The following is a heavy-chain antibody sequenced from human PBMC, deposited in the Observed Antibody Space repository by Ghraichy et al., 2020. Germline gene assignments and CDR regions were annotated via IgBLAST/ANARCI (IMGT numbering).Heavy chain of an antibody. CDR2: ISSSSSTI. V-gene: IGHV3-48*02. D-gene: IGHD3-10*01. CDR1: GFTFSSYS. J-gene: IGHJ4*02. Sequence: GEYLNISCAASGFTFSSYSMNWVRQAPGKGLEWVSYISSSSSTIYYADSVKGRFTISRDNAKNSLYLQMNSLRDEDTAVYYCARESTYYYGSGNIGYWGQGTLVTVSS. CDR3: ARESTYYYGSGNIGY.